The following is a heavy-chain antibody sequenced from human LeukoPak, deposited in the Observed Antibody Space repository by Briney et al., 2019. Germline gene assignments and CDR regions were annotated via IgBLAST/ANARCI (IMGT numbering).Heavy chain of an antibody. CDR2: ISSSSSYI. J-gene: IGHJ4*02. CDR1: GFTFSSYS. V-gene: IGHV3-21*01. D-gene: IGHD5-12*01. CDR3: ARVLHVDFTPIYYFDY. Sequence: GGSLRLSCAASGFTFSSYSMNWVRQAPGKGLEWVSSISSSSSYIYYADSVKGRFTISRDNAKNSLYLQMNSLRAEDTAVYYCARVLHVDFTPIYYFDYWGQGTLVTVSS.